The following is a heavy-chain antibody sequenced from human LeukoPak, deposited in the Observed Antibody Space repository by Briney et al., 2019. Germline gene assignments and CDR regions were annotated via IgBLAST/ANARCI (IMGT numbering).Heavy chain of an antibody. CDR1: GFTFSSYG. Sequence: GRSLRLSCAASGFTFSSYGMHWVRQAPGKGLEWVAVISYDGSNKYYADSVKGRFTISRDNSKNTLYLQMNSLRAEDTAVYYCAKDPGYSSGWKFDYWGQGTLVTVSS. CDR2: ISYDGSNK. D-gene: IGHD6-19*01. J-gene: IGHJ4*02. CDR3: AKDPGYSSGWKFDY. V-gene: IGHV3-30*18.